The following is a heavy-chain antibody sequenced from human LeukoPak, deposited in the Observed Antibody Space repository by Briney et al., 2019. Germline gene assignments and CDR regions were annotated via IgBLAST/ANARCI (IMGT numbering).Heavy chain of an antibody. CDR1: GFTFNTYW. Sequence: TGGSLRLSCAASGFTFNTYWMHWVRQAPGKGLVWVSRINSDGSSTSYVDSVTGRFTISRDNAKNTLYLQMNSLRAEDTAVYYCARDDYGARQYYYGMDVWGQGTTVTVSS. CDR2: INSDGSST. CDR3: ARDDYGARQYYYGMDV. V-gene: IGHV3-74*01. J-gene: IGHJ6*02. D-gene: IGHD4-17*01.